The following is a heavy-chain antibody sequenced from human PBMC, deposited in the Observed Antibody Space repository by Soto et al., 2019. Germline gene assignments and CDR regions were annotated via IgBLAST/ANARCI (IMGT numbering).Heavy chain of an antibody. D-gene: IGHD6-13*01. Sequence: SETLSLTCTVSGGSMIAYYWNWMRQPPGKGLQWIGYTYYSGSTTYNPSLKSRVTISVDSSKNQFSLKLDSVTPADTAVYYCARVRGTAGKRYFDYWGQGTLVTVSS. CDR2: TYYSGST. CDR3: ARVRGTAGKRYFDY. CDR1: GGSMIAYY. V-gene: IGHV4-59*01. J-gene: IGHJ4*02.